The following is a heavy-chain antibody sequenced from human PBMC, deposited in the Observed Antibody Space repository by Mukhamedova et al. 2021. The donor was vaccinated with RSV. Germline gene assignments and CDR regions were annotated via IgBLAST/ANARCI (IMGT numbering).Heavy chain of an antibody. CDR3: AREVSSCWPPGVNWFDT. D-gene: IGHD6-13*01. CDR2: ISYDGTDK. J-gene: IGHJ5*02. V-gene: IGHV3-30*03. Sequence: PGKGLEWVASISYDGTDKDYADSVRGRFTISRDNSKNSLFLQVSSLRPEDTAVYYCAREVSSCWPPGVNWFDTLGQGTLVTISS.